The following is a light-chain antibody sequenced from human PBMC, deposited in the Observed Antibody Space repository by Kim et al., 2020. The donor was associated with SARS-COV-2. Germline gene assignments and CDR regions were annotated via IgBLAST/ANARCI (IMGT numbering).Light chain of an antibody. CDR1: RSDIGSNT. CDR3: AAWDDSLNGDVV. J-gene: IGLJ2*01. V-gene: IGLV1-44*01. CDR2: RSN. Sequence: QYVLTQPPSASGTPGQRVTISCSGSRSDIGSNTVNWYQQLPGTAPKLLIYRSNKRPSGVPDRFSASKSGTSASLAISGLQSEDEADYYCAAWDDSLNGDVVFGGGTQLTVL.